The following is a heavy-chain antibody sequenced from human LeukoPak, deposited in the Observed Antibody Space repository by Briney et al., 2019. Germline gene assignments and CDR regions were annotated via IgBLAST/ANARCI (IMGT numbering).Heavy chain of an antibody. CDR1: GYTLTELS. CDR2: FDPEDGET. D-gene: IGHD6-13*01. Sequence: GASVKVSCKVSGYTLTELSMHWVRQAPGKGLEWMGGFDPEDGETIYAQKFQGRVTMTEDTSTDTAYMELSSLRSEDTAVYYSATAPGKSGIAAAGIYGMDVWGQGTTVTVSS. CDR3: ATAPGKSGIAAAGIYGMDV. J-gene: IGHJ6*02. V-gene: IGHV1-24*01.